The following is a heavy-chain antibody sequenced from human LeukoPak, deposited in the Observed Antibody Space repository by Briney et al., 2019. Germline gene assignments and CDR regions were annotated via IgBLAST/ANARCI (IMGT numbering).Heavy chain of an antibody. Sequence: GGSLRLSCAASGFTLSSYAMSWVRQAPGKGLEWVSAKSGSGGSTYYADSVKGRFTISRDNSKNTLYLQMNSLRAEDTAVYYCAKDGGGSYDYWGQGTLVTVSS. J-gene: IGHJ4*02. CDR3: AKDGGGSYDY. D-gene: IGHD1-26*01. CDR2: KSGSGGST. CDR1: GFTLSSYA. V-gene: IGHV3-23*01.